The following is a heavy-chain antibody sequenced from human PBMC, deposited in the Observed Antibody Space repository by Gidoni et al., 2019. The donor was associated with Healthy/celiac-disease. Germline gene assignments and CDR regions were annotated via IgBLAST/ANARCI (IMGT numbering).Heavy chain of an antibody. V-gene: IGHV1-69*01. CDR2: IIPIFGTA. Sequence: QVPLVQSGVEVKKPGSSVNVSCKASGGTFSSFAISWVLQAPGQGLEWMGGIIPIFGTANYAQKFQGRVTITADESTSTAYMELSSLRSEDTAVYYCAREGRGSSGWYWGQGTLITVSS. J-gene: IGHJ4*02. D-gene: IGHD6-19*01. CDR1: GGTFSSFA. CDR3: AREGRGSSGWY.